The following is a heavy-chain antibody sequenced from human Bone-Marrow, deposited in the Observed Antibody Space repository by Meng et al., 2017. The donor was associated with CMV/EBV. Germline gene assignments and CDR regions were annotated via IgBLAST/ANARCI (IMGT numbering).Heavy chain of an antibody. CDR1: GGSISSSSYY. D-gene: IGHD3-22*01. CDR3: ARITGIYDSSGYYGYYFDY. V-gene: IGHV4-39*01. CDR2: IYYSGST. Sequence: SETLSPTCTVSGGSISSSSYYWGWIRQPPGKGLEWIGSIYYSGSTYYNPSLKSRVTISVDTSKNQFSLKLSSVTAADTAVYYCARITGIYDSSGYYGYYFDYWGQGTLVTVSS. J-gene: IGHJ4*02.